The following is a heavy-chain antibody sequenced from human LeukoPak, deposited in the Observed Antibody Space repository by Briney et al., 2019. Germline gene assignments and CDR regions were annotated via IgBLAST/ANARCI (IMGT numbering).Heavy chain of an antibody. D-gene: IGHD3-16*01. CDR3: ARPGGSSQGFDY. V-gene: IGHV1-8*03. CDR1: GYTFTNYD. Sequence: ASVKVSCKASGYTFTNYDINWVRQATGQGLEWMGLMNPNSGNTGYAQKFQGRVTITRNSSISTAYMELSSLRSEDTAVYYCARPGGSSQGFDYWGQGTLVTVSS. J-gene: IGHJ4*02. CDR2: MNPNSGNT.